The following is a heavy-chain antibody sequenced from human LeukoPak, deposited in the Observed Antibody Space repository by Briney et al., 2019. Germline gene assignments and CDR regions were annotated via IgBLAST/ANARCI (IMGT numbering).Heavy chain of an antibody. D-gene: IGHD3-22*01. CDR1: GGSISSSSYY. CDR3: ARLGYYDSSGYPALDY. Sequence: SETLSLTCTVSGGSISSSSYYWGWIRQPPGKGLEWIGSIYYSGSTYCNPSLKSRVTISVDTSKNQFSLKLSSVTAADTAVYYCARLGYYDSSGYPALDYWGQGTLVTVSS. V-gene: IGHV4-39*07. CDR2: IYYSGST. J-gene: IGHJ4*02.